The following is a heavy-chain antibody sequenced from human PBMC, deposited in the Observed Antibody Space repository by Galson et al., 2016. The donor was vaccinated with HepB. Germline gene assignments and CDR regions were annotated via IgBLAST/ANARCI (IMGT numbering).Heavy chain of an antibody. CDR2: ISDDGTNK. Sequence: SLRLSCAASGFTLRSYAMHWVRQAPGKGLEWVAVISDDGTNKYYADSVKGRFTISGDNSKNTLYLQMSSLRAEDTAVYYCAREHDDLWSAYYYGEYFEHWGQGTLVSVSS. CDR1: GFTLRSYA. D-gene: IGHD3-3*01. J-gene: IGHJ1*01. V-gene: IGHV3-30-3*01. CDR3: AREHDDLWSAYYYGEYFEH.